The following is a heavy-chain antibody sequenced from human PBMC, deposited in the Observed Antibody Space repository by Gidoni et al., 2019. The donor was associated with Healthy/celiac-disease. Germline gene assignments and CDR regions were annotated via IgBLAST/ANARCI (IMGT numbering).Heavy chain of an antibody. D-gene: IGHD1-26*01. J-gene: IGHJ3*02. V-gene: IGHV3-33*01. CDR3: ARTSGRLDAFDI. CDR2: IWYYGSNK. Sequence: QVQLVESGGGVVQPGRSLRLSCAASGFTFSSYGMHWVRQAPGKGLEWVAVIWYYGSNKYYADSVKGRFTISRDNSKNTLYLQMNSLRAEDTAVYYCARTSGRLDAFDIWGQGTMVTVSS. CDR1: GFTFSSYG.